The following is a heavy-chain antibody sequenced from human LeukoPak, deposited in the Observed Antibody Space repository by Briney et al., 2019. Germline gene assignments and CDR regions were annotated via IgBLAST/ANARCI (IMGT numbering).Heavy chain of an antibody. CDR3: ARDAAYRLDACDI. D-gene: IGHD4-11*01. J-gene: IGHJ3*02. V-gene: IGHV6-1*01. CDR2: TYYRSKWYN. Sequence: SQTLSLTCAISGDSVSSDSAAWNWFRQSPSRGLEWLGRTYYRSKWYNDYEVSVKSRIIISPDTSKNQFSLQLNSVTPADTAMYYCARDAAYRLDACDIWGQGTMVTVSS. CDR1: GDSVSSDSAA.